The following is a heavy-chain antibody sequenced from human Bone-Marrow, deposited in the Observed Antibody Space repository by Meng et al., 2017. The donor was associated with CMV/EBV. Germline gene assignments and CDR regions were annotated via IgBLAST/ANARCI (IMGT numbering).Heavy chain of an antibody. Sequence: SETLSLTCTVSGYSISSGYYWGWIRQPPGKGLEWIGSIYHSGSTYYNPSLKSRVTISVDTSKNQFSLKLSSVTAADTAVYYCTRSPRSSSSPFDYWGQGTLVTVSS. D-gene: IGHD6-6*01. CDR1: GYSISSGYY. CDR2: IYHSGST. J-gene: IGHJ4*02. V-gene: IGHV4-38-2*02. CDR3: TRSPRSSSSPFDY.